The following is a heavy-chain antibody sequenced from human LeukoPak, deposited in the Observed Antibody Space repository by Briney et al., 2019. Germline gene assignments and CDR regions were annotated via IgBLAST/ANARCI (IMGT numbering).Heavy chain of an antibody. D-gene: IGHD3-22*01. CDR3: ARDRYYDSSGYCYSYYWYFDL. V-gene: IGHV1-69*04. Sequence: ASVKVSCKASGGTFTSYAISWVRQAPGQGLEWMWRIIPILGIANYAQKFQGRVTITADKSTSTAYLELSSLRSEDTAVYYCARDRYYDSSGYCYSYYWYFDLWGRGTLVTVSS. J-gene: IGHJ2*01. CDR2: IIPILGIA. CDR1: GGTFTSYA.